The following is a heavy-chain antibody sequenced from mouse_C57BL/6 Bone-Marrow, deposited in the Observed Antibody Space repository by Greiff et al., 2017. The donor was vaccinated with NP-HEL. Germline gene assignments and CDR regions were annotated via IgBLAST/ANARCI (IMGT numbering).Heavy chain of an antibody. J-gene: IGHJ3*01. CDR1: GYTFTDYY. CDR3: ERGDYGGRHWFAY. CDR2: VYPGSGST. V-gene: IGHV1-76*01. Sequence: QVQLQQSGAELVRPGASVKLSCKASGYTFTDYYINWVKQRPGQGLEWIARVYPGSGSTYYNEKFKGKATLTAEKSSSTAYMQLSSMTSEDSAVYFCERGDYGGRHWFAYWGQGTLVTVSA. D-gene: IGHD1-1*01.